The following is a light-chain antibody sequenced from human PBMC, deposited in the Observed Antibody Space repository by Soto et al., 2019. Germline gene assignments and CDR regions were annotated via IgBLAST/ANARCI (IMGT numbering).Light chain of an antibody. Sequence: QSVLTQPPSASGTPGQRVTISCSGSSSNIGSNTVNWYQQLPGKAPTFLIYSHNQRPSGIPDRFSGSKSGTSGSLVISGLQSEDEGDYYCAAWDDGLNGVVFGGGTKLTVL. CDR3: AAWDDGLNGVV. J-gene: IGLJ3*02. V-gene: IGLV1-44*01. CDR2: SHN. CDR1: SSNIGSNT.